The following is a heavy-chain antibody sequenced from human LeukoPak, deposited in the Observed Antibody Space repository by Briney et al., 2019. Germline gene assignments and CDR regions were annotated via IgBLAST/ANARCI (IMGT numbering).Heavy chain of an antibody. CDR1: GFSFDKYG. D-gene: IGHD3-3*01. Sequence: PGGSLRLSCEGSGFSFDKYGMIWVRHGPGKGLEWVSGITWNGDSTTYADPVKGRFTISRDNAKRSLYLQMNSLRAEDTALYYCAREVLDDFWSGYSDLYFMDVWGKGTAVTVSA. CDR2: ITWNGDST. V-gene: IGHV3-20*04. CDR3: AREVLDDFWSGYSDLYFMDV. J-gene: IGHJ6*04.